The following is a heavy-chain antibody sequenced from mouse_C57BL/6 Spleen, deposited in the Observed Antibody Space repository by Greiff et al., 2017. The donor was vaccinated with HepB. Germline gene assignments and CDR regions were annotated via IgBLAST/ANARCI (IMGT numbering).Heavy chain of an antibody. D-gene: IGHD1-1*01. J-gene: IGHJ1*03. CDR3: ALYYYGSSHWYFDV. V-gene: IGHV1-76*01. Sequence: QVQLLQSGAELVRPGASVKLSCKASGYTFTDYYINWVKQRPGQGLEWIARIYPGSGNTYYNEKFKGKATLTAEKSSSTAYMQLSSLTSEDSAVYFCALYYYGSSHWYFDVWGTGTTVTVSS. CDR2: IYPGSGNT. CDR1: GYTFTDYY.